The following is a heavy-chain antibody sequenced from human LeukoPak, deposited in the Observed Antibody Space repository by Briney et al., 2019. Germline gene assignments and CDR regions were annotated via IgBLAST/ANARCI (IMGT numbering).Heavy chain of an antibody. CDR2: IYYSGST. Sequence: PSETLSLTCTVSGGSISSSSYYWGWIRQPPGKGLEWIGSIYYSGSTYYNTSLKSRVTISVDTSKNQFSLKLNSVTAADTAVYYCAGCKMPSIGRYFDDWGQGTLVTVSS. V-gene: IGHV4-39*01. CDR3: AGCKMPSIGRYFDD. D-gene: IGHD5-24*01. CDR1: GGSISSSSYY. J-gene: IGHJ4*02.